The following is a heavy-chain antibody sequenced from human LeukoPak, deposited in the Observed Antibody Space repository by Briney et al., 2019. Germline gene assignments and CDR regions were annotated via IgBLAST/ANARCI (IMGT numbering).Heavy chain of an antibody. V-gene: IGHV3-23*01. CDR2: ISGSGGST. CDR3: AKAVSGSYLGY. J-gene: IGHJ4*02. D-gene: IGHD1-26*01. Sequence: GGSLRISCAASGFTFSSYAMSWVRQAPGKGLEWVSAISGSGGSTYYADSVKGRFTISRDNSKNTLYLQMNSLRAEDTAVYYCAKAVSGSYLGYWGQGTLVTVSS. CDR1: GFTFSSYA.